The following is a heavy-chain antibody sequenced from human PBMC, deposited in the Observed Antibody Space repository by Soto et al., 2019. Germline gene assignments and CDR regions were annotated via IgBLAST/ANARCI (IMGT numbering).Heavy chain of an antibody. V-gene: IGHV1-18*01. CDR2: ISAYNGNT. CDR1: GYTFTSYG. CDR3: ARDAPLYYDILTGYYPPTY. Sequence: ASVKVSCKASGYTFTSYGISWVRQAPGQGLEWMGWISAYNGNTNYAQKLQGRVTMTTDTSTSTAYMELRSLRSDDTAVYYCARDAPLYYDILTGYYPPTYWGQGTLVTVSS. J-gene: IGHJ4*02. D-gene: IGHD3-9*01.